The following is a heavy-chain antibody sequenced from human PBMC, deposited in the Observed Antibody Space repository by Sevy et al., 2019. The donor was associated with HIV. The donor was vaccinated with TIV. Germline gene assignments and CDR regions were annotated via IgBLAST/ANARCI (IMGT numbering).Heavy chain of an antibody. CDR3: ARSITAMGGGFYFDY. CDR1: GGSISSYY. CDR2: IYYSGST. J-gene: IGHJ4*02. D-gene: IGHD5-18*01. V-gene: IGHV4-59*12. Sequence: SETLSLICTVSGGSISSYYWSWIRQPPGKGLEWIGYIYYSGSTNYNPSLKSRVTISVDTSKNQFSLKLSSVTAADTAVYYCARSITAMGGGFYFDYWGQGTLVTVSS.